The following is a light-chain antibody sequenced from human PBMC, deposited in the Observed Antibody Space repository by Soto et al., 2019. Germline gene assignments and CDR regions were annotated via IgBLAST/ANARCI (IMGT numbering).Light chain of an antibody. V-gene: IGKV3-20*01. CDR3: QQFDSLPRT. Sequence: IVLTQSPGTLSLSPGERATLSCISSQSVSSIYLAWYQHKRGQAPRLLMSGASSRASGIPDRFSGSGSGTDFTLTISRLEPEDFAVYYCQQFDSLPRTFGQGTKVDIK. CDR1: QSVSSIY. CDR2: GAS. J-gene: IGKJ1*01.